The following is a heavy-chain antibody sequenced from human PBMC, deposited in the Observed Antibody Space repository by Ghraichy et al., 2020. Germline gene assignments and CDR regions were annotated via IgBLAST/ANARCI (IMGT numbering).Heavy chain of an antibody. CDR3: ARAIRYQLLSEF. J-gene: IGHJ4*02. CDR2: MNPNSGNT. D-gene: IGHD2-21*01. Sequence: ASVKVSCKASGYTFSTYDISWVRQAPGQGLEWMGWMNPNSGNTGYAQKFQGAVTFTRDTSISTAYMEVNSLTSEDTAVYYCARAIRYQLLSEFWGQGTLVTVSS. V-gene: IGHV1-8*03. CDR1: GYTFSTYD.